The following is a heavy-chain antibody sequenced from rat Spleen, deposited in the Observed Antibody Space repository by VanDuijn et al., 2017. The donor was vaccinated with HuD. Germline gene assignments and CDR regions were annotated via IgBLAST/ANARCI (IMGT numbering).Heavy chain of an antibody. J-gene: IGHJ3*01. V-gene: IGHV2-72*01. CDR2: IWTGGNT. CDR1: GFSLTTYH. D-gene: IGHD1-12*02. Sequence: QVQLKESGPGLVQPSQTLSLTCAVSGFSLTTYHVSWVRQPPGKSLVWMGTIWTGGNTNYNSAVQSRLSISRDTSKSQVFLKMNSLQPEDTGTYYGVRHYYDGSLSSGDWFAYWGQGTLVTVSS. CDR3: VRHYYDGSLSSGDWFAY.